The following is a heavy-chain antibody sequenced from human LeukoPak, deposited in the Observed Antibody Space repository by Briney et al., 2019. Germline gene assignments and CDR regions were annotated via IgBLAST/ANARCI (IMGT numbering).Heavy chain of an antibody. V-gene: IGHV1-18*01. CDR2: VSANSGST. Sequence: ASVTVSCKASGYPFNKYGITWVRQAPGQGLEWMGWVSANSGSTDYAQKFQGRVTMTADTFTSTAYMELRSLRSDDAAVYYCARWNYYGSGRDYYYGMDVWGQGTTVTVSS. CDR1: GYPFNKYG. D-gene: IGHD3-10*01. J-gene: IGHJ6*02. CDR3: ARWNYYGSGRDYYYGMDV.